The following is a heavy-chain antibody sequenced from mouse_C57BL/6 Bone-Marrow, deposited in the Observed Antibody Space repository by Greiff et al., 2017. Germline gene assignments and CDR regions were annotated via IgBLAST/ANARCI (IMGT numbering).Heavy chain of an antibody. CDR1: GYTFTSYW. CDR3: AHGNYYDWYVAF. V-gene: IGHV1-62-3*01. J-gene: IGHJ1*03. D-gene: IGHD2-1*01. CDR2: IDTNSGGT. Sequence: VQLLQSGAELVKPGASVKLSCKASGYTFTSYWMHWVRQSPGRGLEWIGRIDTNSGGTKYTEKFKSRATLTGDKASSTAYLQLSSLTSEDSAVYYCAHGNYYDWYVAFWGTGTTVTVSS.